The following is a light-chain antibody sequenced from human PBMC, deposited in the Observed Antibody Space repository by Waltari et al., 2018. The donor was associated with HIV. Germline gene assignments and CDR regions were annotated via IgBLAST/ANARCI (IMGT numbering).Light chain of an antibody. Sequence: SYELTQPPSVSVSPGQTASITCSGDTLGDRYACWYQQRPGQSPVLFIYQDNKRPFGIPERFSGSKSGNTATLTISGTQAMDEADYFCQAWDSSTVLFGGGTKLTVL. CDR2: QDN. CDR3: QAWDSSTVL. V-gene: IGLV3-1*01. CDR1: TLGDRY. J-gene: IGLJ2*01.